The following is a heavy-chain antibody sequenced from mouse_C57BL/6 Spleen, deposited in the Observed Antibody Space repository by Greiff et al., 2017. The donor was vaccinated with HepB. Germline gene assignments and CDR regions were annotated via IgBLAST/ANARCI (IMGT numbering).Heavy chain of an antibody. CDR1: GFTFSSYA. CDR2: ISDGGSYT. D-gene: IGHD4-1*01. V-gene: IGHV5-4*01. Sequence: EVHLVESGGGLVKPGGSLKLSCAASGFTFSSYAMSWVRQTPEKRLEWVATISDGGSYTYYPDNVKGRFTISRDNAKNNLYLQMSHLKSEDTAMYYWSSGLVPLTGIYFDVWGTGTTVTVSS. CDR3: SSGLVPLTGIYFDV. J-gene: IGHJ1*03.